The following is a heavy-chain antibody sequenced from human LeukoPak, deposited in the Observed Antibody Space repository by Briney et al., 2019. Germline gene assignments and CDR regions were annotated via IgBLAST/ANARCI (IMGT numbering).Heavy chain of an antibody. J-gene: IGHJ3*02. CDR3: ARDTYDILTGYYKWAFDI. CDR1: GFTFSSYS. D-gene: IGHD3-9*01. Sequence: GRSLRLSCAASGFTFSSYSMNWVRQAPGKGLEWVSSISSSSSYIYYADSVKGRFTISRDNAKNSLYLQMNSLRAEDTAVYYCARDTYDILTGYYKWAFDIWGQGTMVTVSS. V-gene: IGHV3-21*06. CDR2: ISSSSSYI.